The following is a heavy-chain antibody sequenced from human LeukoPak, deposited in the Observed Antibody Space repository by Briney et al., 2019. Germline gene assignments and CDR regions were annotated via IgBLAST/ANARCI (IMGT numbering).Heavy chain of an antibody. Sequence: GASVKVSCKASGYTFINYYMHWVRQAPGQGLERMGIINPSGGSTTYAQKFQGRVTMTRDTSTSTVYMELSSLRSEDTAVYYCARDGGFCSTTSCYAFYWGQGALVTVSS. CDR1: GYTFINYY. CDR3: ARDGGFCSTTSCYAFY. CDR2: INPSGGST. V-gene: IGHV1-46*01. D-gene: IGHD2-2*01. J-gene: IGHJ4*02.